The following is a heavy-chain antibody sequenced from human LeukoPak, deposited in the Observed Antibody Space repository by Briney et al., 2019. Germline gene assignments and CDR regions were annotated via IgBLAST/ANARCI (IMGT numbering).Heavy chain of an antibody. CDR3: AKGGRGYSYGFVGDY. D-gene: IGHD5-18*01. CDR1: GLSFSGYC. Sequence: GGCLRLSCAASGLSFSGYCMHWVRQAPGKGLEWVSAISGSGGSTYYADSVKGRFTISRDNSKNTLYLQMNSLRAEDTAVYYCAKGGRGYSYGFVGDYWGQGTLVSVS. J-gene: IGHJ4*02. CDR2: ISGSGGST. V-gene: IGHV3-23*01.